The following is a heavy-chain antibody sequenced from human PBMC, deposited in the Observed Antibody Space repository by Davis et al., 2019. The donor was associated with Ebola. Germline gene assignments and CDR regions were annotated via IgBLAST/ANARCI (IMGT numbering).Heavy chain of an antibody. V-gene: IGHV4-39*07. Sequence: ESLKISCAASGFTVSSNYMSWVRQAPGKGLEWIGSIYYSGSTYYNPSLKSRVTISVDTSKNQFSLKLSSVTAADTAVYYCAREGDGAWGYWGQGTLVTVSS. CDR2: IYYSGST. J-gene: IGHJ4*02. D-gene: IGHD2-8*01. CDR3: AREGDGAWGY. CDR1: GFTVSSNY.